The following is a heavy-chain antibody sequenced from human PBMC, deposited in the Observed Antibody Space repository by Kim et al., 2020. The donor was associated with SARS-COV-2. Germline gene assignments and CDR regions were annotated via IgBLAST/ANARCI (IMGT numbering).Heavy chain of an antibody. CDR3: ARDDTSYGMDV. CDR2: SI. V-gene: IGHV3-74*03. J-gene: IGHJ6*02. Sequence: SITYEESVRGRFTVSRDNSRNTLYLQMNSLRVDDTAVYYCARDDTSYGMDVLGRGTTVTVAS. D-gene: IGHD3-9*01.